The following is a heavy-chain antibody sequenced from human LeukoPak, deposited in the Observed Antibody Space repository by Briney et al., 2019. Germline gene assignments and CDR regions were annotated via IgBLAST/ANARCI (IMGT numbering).Heavy chain of an antibody. CDR1: GFTFNNYA. CDR3: ARDLLPSCSSTSCGSY. J-gene: IGHJ4*02. Sequence: PGGSLRLSCAASGFTFNNYAMSWVRQAPGKGLEWVSSLSGSGESTYYVDSVKGRFTVSRDNSKNTLYLQMNSLRAEDTAVYYCARDLLPSCSSTSCGSYWGQGTLVTVSS. D-gene: IGHD2-2*01. V-gene: IGHV3-23*01. CDR2: LSGSGEST.